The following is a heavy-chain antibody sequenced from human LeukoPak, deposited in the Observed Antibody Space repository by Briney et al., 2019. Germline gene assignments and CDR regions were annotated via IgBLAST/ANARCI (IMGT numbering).Heavy chain of an antibody. CDR1: GYTLTELS. CDR3: ATNIDYGDYRAFDI. J-gene: IGHJ3*02. Sequence: ASVKVSCKVSGYTLTELSMHWVGQAPGKGVEWMGGFDPKDGETIYAQKFQGRVTMTDDTSTVTAYMELSSLRSEDTAVYYCATNIDYGDYRAFDIWGQGTMVTVSS. V-gene: IGHV1-24*01. D-gene: IGHD4-17*01. CDR2: FDPKDGET.